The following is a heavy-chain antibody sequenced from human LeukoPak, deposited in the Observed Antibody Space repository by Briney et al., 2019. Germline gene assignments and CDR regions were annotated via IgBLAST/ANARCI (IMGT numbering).Heavy chain of an antibody. CDR2: IKQDGSEK. D-gene: IGHD6-19*01. Sequence: GGSLRLSCAASGFTFSSYDMNWVRQAPGKGLEWVANIKQDGSEKYYVDSVKGRFTISRDNAKNSLYLQMNSLRAEDTAVYYCARDGYHSSGLIHSIDYWGQGTLVTVSS. CDR3: ARDGYHSSGLIHSIDY. J-gene: IGHJ4*02. V-gene: IGHV3-7*05. CDR1: GFTFSSYD.